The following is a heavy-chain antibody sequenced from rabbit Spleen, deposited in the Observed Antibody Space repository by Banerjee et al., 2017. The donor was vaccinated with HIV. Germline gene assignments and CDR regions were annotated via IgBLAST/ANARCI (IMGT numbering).Heavy chain of an antibody. D-gene: IGHD8-1*01. CDR2: IYTGNSKT. V-gene: IGHV1S45*01. CDR1: GFSFSSSSY. Sequence: QEQLEESGGDLVKLEGSLTLTCTVSGFSFSSSSYMCWVRQAPGKGLEWIACIYTGNSKTYYSNWAKGRFTISKTSSAAVTLQMTSLTVADAAAYFCARDAGRGDYIDGDFNVGGQGTLVTVS. J-gene: IGHJ4*01. CDR3: ARDAGRGDYIDGDFNV.